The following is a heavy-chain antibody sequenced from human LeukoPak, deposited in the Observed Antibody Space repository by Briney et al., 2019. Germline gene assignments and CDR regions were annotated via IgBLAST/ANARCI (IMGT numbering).Heavy chain of an antibody. CDR1: GFTFSSYS. V-gene: IGHV3-21*01. J-gene: IGHJ5*02. D-gene: IGHD3-10*01. CDR3: ARAMVRGDNNWFDP. CDR2: ISSSSSYI. Sequence: GGSLRLSCAASGFTFSSYSMNWVRQAPGKGLEWVSSISSSSSYIYYADSVKGRFTISRDNAKNSLYLQMNSLRAEDTAVYYCARAMVRGDNNWFDPWGQGTLVTVSS.